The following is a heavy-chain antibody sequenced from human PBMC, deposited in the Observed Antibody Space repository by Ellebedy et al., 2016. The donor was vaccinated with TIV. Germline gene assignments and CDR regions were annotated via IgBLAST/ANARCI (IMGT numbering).Heavy chain of an antibody. V-gene: IGHV4-34*01. D-gene: IGHD1-26*01. J-gene: IGHJ4*02. CDR2: VTHTGDT. Sequence: SETLSLTXTVSDGSISNYYWSWIRQSPGKGLEWIGEVTHTGDTNYNPSLESRVTMSLDTSENQFSLKVNSVTAADTAVYFCARGFPAAWELAGAWGQGTLVTVS. CDR1: DGSISNYY. CDR3: ARGFPAAWELAGA.